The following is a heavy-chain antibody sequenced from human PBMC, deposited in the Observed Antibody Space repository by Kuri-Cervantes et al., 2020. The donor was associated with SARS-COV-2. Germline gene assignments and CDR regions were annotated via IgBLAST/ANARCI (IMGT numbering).Heavy chain of an antibody. J-gene: IGHJ4*02. CDR3: ARGFLEWLDY. Sequence: GKSLKISCAASGFTFSSYAMHWVRQAPGKGLEWVAVISYDGSNKYYADSVKGRFTISRDNSKNTLYLQMNSLRAEDTAVYYCARGFLEWLDYWGQGTLVTVSS. D-gene: IGHD3-3*01. CDR2: ISYDGSNK. CDR1: GFTFSSYA. V-gene: IGHV3-30-3*01.